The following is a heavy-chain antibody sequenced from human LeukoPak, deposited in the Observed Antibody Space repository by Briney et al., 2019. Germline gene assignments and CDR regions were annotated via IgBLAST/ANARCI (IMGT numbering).Heavy chain of an antibody. V-gene: IGHV1-69*05. CDR3: ARDWGIEGRDIPVAGRSDYYFGLDV. CDR2: IIPIFGTA. Sequence: ASVTVSCKASGGTFSSYAISWVRQAPGQGLEGMGGIIPIFGTANYAQKFQGRVTITTDESTSTVYMELSSLRFEDTAVYYCARDWGIEGRDIPVAGRSDYYFGLDVWGQGTTVTVSS. CDR1: GGTFSSYA. D-gene: IGHD6-19*01. J-gene: IGHJ6*02.